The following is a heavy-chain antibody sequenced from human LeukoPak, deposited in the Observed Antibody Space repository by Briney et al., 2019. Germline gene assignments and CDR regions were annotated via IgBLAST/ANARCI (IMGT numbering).Heavy chain of an antibody. CDR2: ISSSGRAI. V-gene: IGHV3-48*03. D-gene: IGHD6-13*01. CDR3: ARDPALAAAGTGFGY. Sequence: PGGSLRRSCAASGFTFSSYEMNWVRQAPGKGLEWLSYISSSGRAIYYADSVKGRFTISRDNANNSLYLQMHSLRAEDTAVYYCARDPALAAAGTGFGYWGQGTLVTVSS. CDR1: GFTFSSYE. J-gene: IGHJ4*02.